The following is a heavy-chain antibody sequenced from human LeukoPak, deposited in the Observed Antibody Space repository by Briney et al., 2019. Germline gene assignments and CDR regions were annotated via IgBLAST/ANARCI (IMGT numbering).Heavy chain of an antibody. CDR3: AREGPPYAFDI. Sequence: GGSLRLSCAASGFTFNKYAMSWVRQAPGKGLEWVSTISGSGESIYYEDSVKGRFTISRDNSKNTLSLQMDSLRAEDTAVYYCAREGPPYAFDIWGQGTMVTVSS. CDR2: ISGSGESI. J-gene: IGHJ3*02. V-gene: IGHV3-23*01. CDR1: GFTFNKYA.